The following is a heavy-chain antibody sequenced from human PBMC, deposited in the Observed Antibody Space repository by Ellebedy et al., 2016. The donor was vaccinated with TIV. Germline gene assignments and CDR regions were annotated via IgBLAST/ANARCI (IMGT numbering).Heavy chain of an antibody. Sequence: PGGSLRLSCAASGFTFSSYAMSWVRQAPGKGLEWVSAISGSGASTYYADSVKGRFTISRDNSNNTLYLQMNSLRAEDTAVYYCAKVMSGDYVSSYFDHWGQGTLVTVSS. V-gene: IGHV3-23*01. CDR3: AKVMSGDYVSSYFDH. J-gene: IGHJ4*02. CDR2: ISGSGAST. D-gene: IGHD4-17*01. CDR1: GFTFSSYA.